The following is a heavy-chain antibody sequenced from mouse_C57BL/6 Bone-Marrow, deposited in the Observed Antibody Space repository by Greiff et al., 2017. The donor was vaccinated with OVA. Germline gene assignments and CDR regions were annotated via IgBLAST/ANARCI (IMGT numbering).Heavy chain of an antibody. CDR2: IDPSDSYT. CDR3: ATVVGFDY. J-gene: IGHJ2*01. CDR1: GYTFTSYW. Sequence: QVQLQQSGAELVKPGASVKLSCKASGYTFTSYWMQWVKQRPGQGLEWIGEIDPSDSYTNYNQKFKGKATLTVDTSSSTAYMQLSSLTSEDSAVYYCATVVGFDYWGQGTTLTVSS. D-gene: IGHD1-1*01. V-gene: IGHV1-50*01.